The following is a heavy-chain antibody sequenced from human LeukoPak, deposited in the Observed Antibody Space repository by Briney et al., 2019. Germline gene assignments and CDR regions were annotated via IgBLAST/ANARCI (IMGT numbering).Heavy chain of an antibody. Sequence: GGSLRLSCAASGFTFDDYGMSWVRQGPGKGLEWVSTITWNGGQTAYADSVKGRFTISRDNAKNSTYLQMNSLRDEDTAVYYCARDDRAPGYGWFDPWGQGTLVTVSS. CDR2: ITWNGGQT. CDR3: ARDDRAPGYGWFDP. D-gene: IGHD5-12*01. V-gene: IGHV3-20*04. J-gene: IGHJ5*02. CDR1: GFTFDDYG.